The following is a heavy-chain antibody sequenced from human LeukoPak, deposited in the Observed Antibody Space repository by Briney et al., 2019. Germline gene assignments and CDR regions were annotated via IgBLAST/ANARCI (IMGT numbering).Heavy chain of an antibody. J-gene: IGHJ4*02. CDR1: GYSISSGYY. CDR2: IYHSGST. D-gene: IGHD4-17*01. Sequence: SATLSLTCAVSGYSISSGYYWGWIRQPPGKGLEWIGSIYHSGSTYYNPSLKSRVTISVDTSKNQFSLKLSSVTAADTAVYYCARQTVTLFDYWGQGTLVTVSS. V-gene: IGHV4-38-2*01. CDR3: ARQTVTLFDY.